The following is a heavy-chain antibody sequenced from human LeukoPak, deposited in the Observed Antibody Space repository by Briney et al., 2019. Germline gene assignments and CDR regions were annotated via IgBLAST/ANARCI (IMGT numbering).Heavy chain of an antibody. CDR2: INHSGST. CDR3: ARGPYCGGDCYSDY. CDR1: GGSFSGYY. Sequence: SETLSLTCAVYGGSFSGYYWSWIRQPPGKGLEWIGEINHSGSTNYNPSLKSRVTISVDTSKNQFSLKLSPVTAADTAVYYCARGPYCGGDCYSDYWGQGTLVTVSS. V-gene: IGHV4-34*01. D-gene: IGHD2-21*02. J-gene: IGHJ4*02.